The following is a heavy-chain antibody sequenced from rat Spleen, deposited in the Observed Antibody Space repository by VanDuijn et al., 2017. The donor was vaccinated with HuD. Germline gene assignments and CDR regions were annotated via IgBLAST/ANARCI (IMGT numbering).Heavy chain of an antibody. CDR2: ISYDGSST. D-gene: IGHD4-3*01. CDR3: ATHNSGYFDY. Sequence: EVQLVESDGGLVQPGRSLKLSCAASGFTFSDYVMAWVSQAPTKGLEWVASISYDGSSTYYRDSVKGRFTISRDNARGTLYLQMDSLRSEDTATYYCATHNSGYFDYWGQGVMVTVSS. J-gene: IGHJ2*01. V-gene: IGHV5-29*01. CDR1: GFTFSDYV.